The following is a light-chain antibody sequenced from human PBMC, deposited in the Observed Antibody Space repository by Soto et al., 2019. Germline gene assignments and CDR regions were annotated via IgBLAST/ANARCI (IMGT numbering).Light chain of an antibody. J-gene: IGLJ1*01. CDR3: AAWDDILSGYV. CDR1: SSNIGSNY. Sequence: QSVLTQAPSASGNPGQRVTISCSGRSSNIGSNYVYWYQQLPGTAPKLLIYRNNQRPSGVPDRFSGSKSGTSASLAISGLRSEDEADYYCAAWDDILSGYVFGTGTKLTVL. CDR2: RNN. V-gene: IGLV1-47*01.